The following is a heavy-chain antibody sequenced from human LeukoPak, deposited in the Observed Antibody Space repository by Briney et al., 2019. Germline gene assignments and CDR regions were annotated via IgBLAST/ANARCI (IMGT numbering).Heavy chain of an antibody. CDR3: ARDGYSYGLYGMDV. J-gene: IGHJ6*02. D-gene: IGHD5-18*01. Sequence: ASVKVSCKASGYTFTSYGISWVRQAPGQGLEWMGWISAYNGNTNYAQKLQGRVTMATDTSTSTAYMELRSLRSDDTAVYYCARDGYSYGLYGMDVWGQGTTVTVSS. CDR1: GYTFTSYG. V-gene: IGHV1-18*01. CDR2: ISAYNGNT.